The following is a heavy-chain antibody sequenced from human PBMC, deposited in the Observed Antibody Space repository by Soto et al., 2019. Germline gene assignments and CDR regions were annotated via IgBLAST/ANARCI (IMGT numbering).Heavy chain of an antibody. J-gene: IGHJ6*02. CDR2: FNHSGST. CDR3: ARDHFYSSGWYHGMDV. Sequence: SETLSLTCAVYGGSFSGYYWSWIRQPPGKGLEWIGEFNHSGSTNYNPSLKSRVTISVDTSKNQFSLKVSSVTAADTAVYYCARDHFYSSGWYHGMDVWGQGTTVTVSS. CDR1: GGSFSGYY. D-gene: IGHD6-19*01. V-gene: IGHV4-34*01.